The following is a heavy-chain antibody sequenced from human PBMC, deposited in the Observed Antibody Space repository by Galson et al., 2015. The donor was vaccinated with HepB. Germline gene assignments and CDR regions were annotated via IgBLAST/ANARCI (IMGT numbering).Heavy chain of an antibody. V-gene: IGHV3-21*01. CDR1: GFTFSTYS. CDR3: ARDFLRARDFWSGYHVRGYYFDY. Sequence: SLRLSCAASGFTFSTYSMNWVRQAPGKGLEWVSYISSSSSYIYYADSVKGRFTISRDNAKNSLYLQMNSLSAEDTAVYYCARDFLRARDFWSGYHVRGYYFDYWGQGPLVTVSS. CDR2: ISSSSSYI. J-gene: IGHJ4*02. D-gene: IGHD3-3*01.